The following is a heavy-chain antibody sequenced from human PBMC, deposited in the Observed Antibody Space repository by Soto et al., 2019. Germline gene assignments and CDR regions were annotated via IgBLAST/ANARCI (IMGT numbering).Heavy chain of an antibody. D-gene: IGHD4-17*01. CDR3: ARITVTPGSYYFDY. V-gene: IGHV4-59*01. Sequence: QVQLQESGPGLVKPSETLSLTCTVSGGSISSYYWSWIRQPPGKGLEWIGYIYYSGSTNYNPSLKSRVTISVDTSKNQFSLKLSSVTAADTAVYYCARITVTPGSYYFDYWGQGTLVTVSS. CDR1: GGSISSYY. J-gene: IGHJ4*02. CDR2: IYYSGST.